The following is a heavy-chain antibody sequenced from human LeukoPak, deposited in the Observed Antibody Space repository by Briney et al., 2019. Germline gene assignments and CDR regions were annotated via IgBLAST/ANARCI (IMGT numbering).Heavy chain of an antibody. V-gene: IGHV3-23*01. J-gene: IGHJ4*02. CDR2: ISGSGGST. Sequence: PGGSLRLSCAASGFTFSSYAMSWVRQAPGKGLEWVSAISGSGGSTYYADSVKGRFTISRHNSKNTLYLQMNSLRAEDTAVYYCAKGRTYDRSPTEDYWGQGTLVTVSS. CDR1: GFTFSSYA. CDR3: AKGRTYDRSPTEDY. D-gene: IGHD3-3*01.